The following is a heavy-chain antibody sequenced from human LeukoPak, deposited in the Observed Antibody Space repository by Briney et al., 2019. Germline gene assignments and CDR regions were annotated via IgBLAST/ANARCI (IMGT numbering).Heavy chain of an antibody. V-gene: IGHV3-21*01. CDR2: IVGSSST. Sequence: GGSLRLSCAASGFTFSNFAMTWVRQAPGKGLEWVSSIVGSSSTYYADSLKGRFTISRDNAKNSLYLQMNTLRAEDTALYYWPRIGAGSSRDYWGQGTLVTVSS. CDR3: PRIGAGSSRDY. J-gene: IGHJ4*02. D-gene: IGHD6-13*01. CDR1: GFTFSNFA.